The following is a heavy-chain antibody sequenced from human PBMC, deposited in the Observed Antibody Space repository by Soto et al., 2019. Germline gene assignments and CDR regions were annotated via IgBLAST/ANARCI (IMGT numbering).Heavy chain of an antibody. J-gene: IGHJ5*02. V-gene: IGHV1-3*01. CDR2: INAGNGNT. CDR1: GYTFTSYA. D-gene: IGHD3-9*01. Sequence: GASVKVSCKASGYTFTSYAMHWVRQAPGQRLEWMGWINAGNGNTKYSQKFQGRVTITRDTSASTAYMELSSLRSEDTAVYYCVYDILTGYYNFDPWGLGTLVTVSS. CDR3: VYDILTGYYNFDP.